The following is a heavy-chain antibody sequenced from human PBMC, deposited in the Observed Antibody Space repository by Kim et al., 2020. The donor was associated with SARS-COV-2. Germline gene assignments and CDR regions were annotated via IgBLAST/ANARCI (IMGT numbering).Heavy chain of an antibody. CDR2: IYTSGST. CDR1: GGSISSYY. Sequence: SETLSLTCTVSGGSISSYYWSWIRQPVGKGLEWIGRIYTSGSTNYNPSLKSRVTMSVDTSKNQFSLKLSSVTAADTAVYYCARDRWYSSSWPGYYYYGMDVWGQGTTVTVSS. CDR3: ARDRWYSSSWPGYYYYGMDV. D-gene: IGHD6-13*01. J-gene: IGHJ6*02. V-gene: IGHV4-4*07.